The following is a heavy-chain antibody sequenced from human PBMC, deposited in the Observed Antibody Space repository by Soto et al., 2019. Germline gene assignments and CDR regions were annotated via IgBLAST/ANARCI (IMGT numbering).Heavy chain of an antibody. D-gene: IGHD3-10*01. J-gene: IGHJ3*02. CDR1: GYNFGGFW. CDR2: IDNGGTNT. V-gene: IGHV3-74*01. CDR3: AKDRGRPDAFNI. Sequence: GGSLRLSCAGSGYNFGGFWMHWVRQAPGKWLVWVSRIDNGGTNTVYADAVKGRFTISRDNAKNTLYLQMNSLRAEDTAVYYCAKDRGRPDAFNIWGQGXMVTV.